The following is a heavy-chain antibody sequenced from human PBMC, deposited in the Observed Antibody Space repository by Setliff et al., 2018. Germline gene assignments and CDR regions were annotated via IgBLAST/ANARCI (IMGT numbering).Heavy chain of an antibody. CDR1: GFIFSNYG. J-gene: IGHJ5*02. D-gene: IGHD3-10*01. CDR3: AKDRGKARWFDSWGQGRGKARWSDP. Sequence: PGGSLRLSCAASGFIFSNYGIHWVRQAPGKGLEWVAFIRYDGTYTYYADSVKGRFTISRDNSNNTVFLQMNSLRVEDTAVYYCAKDRGKARWFDSWGQGRGKARWSDPWGQGTLVTVSS. CDR2: IRYDGTYT. V-gene: IGHV3-30*02.